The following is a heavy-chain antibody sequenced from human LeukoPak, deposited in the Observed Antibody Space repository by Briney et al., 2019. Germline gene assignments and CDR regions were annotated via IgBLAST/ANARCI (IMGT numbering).Heavy chain of an antibody. CDR2: IYYSGST. D-gene: IGHD3-10*01. CDR3: ASVRRGFGESSKYYAYYYMGV. Sequence: PSETLSLTCSVSGGSISSYYWGWIRQPPGKGLEWIGSIYYSGSTYYNPSLKSRVTISLDTSKNQFSLKLSSVTAADTAVYYCASVRRGFGESSKYYAYYYMGVWGKGTTVTISS. J-gene: IGHJ6*03. V-gene: IGHV4-39*01. CDR1: GGSISSYY.